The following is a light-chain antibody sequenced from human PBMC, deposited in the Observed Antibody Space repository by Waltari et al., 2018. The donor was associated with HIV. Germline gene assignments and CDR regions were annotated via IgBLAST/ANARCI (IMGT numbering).Light chain of an antibody. CDR1: QNINSW. CDR2: KAS. V-gene: IGKV1-5*03. J-gene: IGKJ3*01. CDR3: QQYNIDFYT. Sequence: DIRMTQSPSTLSASVRYRVTITCRASQNINSWLAWYQQRPGKAPRLLIHKASNLEFGVPSRFSGGGSGTEFNLTIDSLQPEDFATYYCQQYNIDFYTFGQGTKV.